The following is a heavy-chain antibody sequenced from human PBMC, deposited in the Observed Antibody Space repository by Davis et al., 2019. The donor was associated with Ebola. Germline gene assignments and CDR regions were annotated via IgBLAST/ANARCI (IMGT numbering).Heavy chain of an antibody. V-gene: IGHV3-74*01. J-gene: IGHJ6*02. CDR1: GFTFSSYW. CDR2: INSDGSTT. Sequence: PGGSLRLSCAASGFTFSSYWMHWVRQAPGKGLVWVSRINSDGSTTRYADSVQGRFTISRDNAKNTLYLQVSSLRDEDTAVYFCARGVHYGMDVWGQGTTVTVSS. CDR3: ARGVHYGMDV.